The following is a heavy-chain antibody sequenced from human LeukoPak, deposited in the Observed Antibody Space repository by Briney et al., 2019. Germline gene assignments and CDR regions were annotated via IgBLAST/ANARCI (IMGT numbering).Heavy chain of an antibody. CDR1: GFTVSSNY. J-gene: IGHJ3*02. V-gene: IGHV3-66*01. Sequence: GGSLRLSCAASGFTVSSNYMSWVRQAPGKGLEWVSVIYSGGSTYYADSVKGRFTISRDNSKNTLYLQMNSLRAEHTAVYYCAKDSKIVLMVYDDAFAISGQGTMLTVSS. D-gene: IGHD2-8*01. CDR3: AKDSKIVLMVYDDAFAI. CDR2: IYSGGST.